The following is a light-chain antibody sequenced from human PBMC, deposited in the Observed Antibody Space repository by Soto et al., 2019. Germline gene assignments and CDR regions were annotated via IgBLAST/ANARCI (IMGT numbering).Light chain of an antibody. CDR1: QSVSSN. Sequence: EIVMTQYPATLSVPPGERATLSCRASQSVSSNLAWFQQKPGQAPRLLIYSASTRATGIPDRFSGSGSETQFTLTISSLQSEDFAVYYCQQYKNWPPWTFGQGTRVEIK. V-gene: IGKV3-15*01. J-gene: IGKJ1*01. CDR3: QQYKNWPPWT. CDR2: SAS.